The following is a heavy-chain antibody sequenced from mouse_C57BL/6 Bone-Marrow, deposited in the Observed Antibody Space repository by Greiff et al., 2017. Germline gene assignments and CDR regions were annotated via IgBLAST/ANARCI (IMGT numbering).Heavy chain of an antibody. CDR1: GFNIKDDY. CDR3: TTREDYYGSSDWYFDV. D-gene: IGHD1-1*01. CDR2: IDPENGDT. J-gene: IGHJ1*03. Sequence: VQLQQSGAELVRPGASVKLSCTASGFNIKDDYMHWVKQRPEQGLEWIGWIDPENGDTEYASKFQGKATITADTSANTGYLQLRSLTSEDTAVYYCTTREDYYGSSDWYFDVWGTGTTVTVSS. V-gene: IGHV14-4*01.